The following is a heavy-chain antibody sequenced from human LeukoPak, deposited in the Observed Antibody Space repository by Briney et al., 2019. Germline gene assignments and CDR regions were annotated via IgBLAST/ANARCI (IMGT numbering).Heavy chain of an antibody. J-gene: IGHJ4*02. CDR2: INPSSGGT. V-gene: IGHV1-2*02. Sequence: ASVKVSSKASGYTFTGYYMHWVRQAPGQGLEWMGWINPSSGGTNYAQKFQGRVTMTRDTSISTAYMELSRLRSDDTAVYYCARGYCSGGSCCYYFDYWGQGTLVTVSS. D-gene: IGHD2-15*01. CDR3: ARGYCSGGSCCYYFDY. CDR1: GYTFTGYY.